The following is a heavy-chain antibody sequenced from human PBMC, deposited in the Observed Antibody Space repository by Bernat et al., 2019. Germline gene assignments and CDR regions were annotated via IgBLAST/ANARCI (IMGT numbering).Heavy chain of an antibody. CDR2: ISGSGGST. CDR3: ATTKVVGATMGEAG. J-gene: IGHJ4*02. D-gene: IGHD1-26*01. CDR1: EFTFSSYA. Sequence: EVQLLESGGGLVQPGRSLRLSCAASEFTFSSYAMSWVRQAPGKGLEWVSGISGSGGSTYYADSVKGRFTISRDNSKNTLFLQMNSLRAEDTAVYYCATTKVVGATMGEAGWGQGTLVTVSS. V-gene: IGHV3-23*01.